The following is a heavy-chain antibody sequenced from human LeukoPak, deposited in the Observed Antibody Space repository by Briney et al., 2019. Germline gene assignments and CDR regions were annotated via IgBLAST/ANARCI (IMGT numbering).Heavy chain of an antibody. V-gene: IGHV3-48*04. D-gene: IGHD6-13*01. J-gene: IGHJ4*02. CDR1: GFTFSSYG. Sequence: PGGSLRLSCAASGFTFSSYGMHWVRQAPGKGLEWVSYISSSGSTIYYADSVKGRFTISRDNAKNSLYLQMNSLRAEDTAVYYCARAGDIAANYFDYWGQGTLVTVSS. CDR3: ARAGDIAANYFDY. CDR2: ISSSGSTI.